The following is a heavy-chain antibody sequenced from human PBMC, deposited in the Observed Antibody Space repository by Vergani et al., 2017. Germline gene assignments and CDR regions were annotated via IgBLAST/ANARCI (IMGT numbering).Heavy chain of an antibody. CDR1: GAPISYWC. Sequence: QVQMQESGPGLVKTSETLSLTCSASGAPISYWCWSWIRQPPGKGLEWIGSIYHSGSTHYNPSLKSRVTISVDTSKNDFSLKVTSVTAADTAVYYCTRQPQEGASGPPSVPTWGQGISVIVSS. V-gene: IGHV4-59*08. J-gene: IGHJ4*02. CDR3: TRQPQEGASGPPSVPT. D-gene: IGHD5-12*01. CDR2: IYHSGST.